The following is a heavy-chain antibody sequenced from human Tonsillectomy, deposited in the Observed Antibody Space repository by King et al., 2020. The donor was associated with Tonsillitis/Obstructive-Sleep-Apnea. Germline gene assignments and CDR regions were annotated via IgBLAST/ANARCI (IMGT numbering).Heavy chain of an antibody. CDR1: GFTFSSYS. J-gene: IGHJ4*02. D-gene: IGHD3-10*01. CDR3: AREGERTVRGIITYFDY. V-gene: IGHV3-21*01. CDR2: ISSSSSYI. Sequence: VQLVESGGGLVKPGGSLRLSCAASGFTFSSYSMNWVRQAPGKGLEWVSSISSSSSYIYYSDSVKGRFTISRDNAKNSLYLQMNSLRAEDTAVYYCAREGERTVRGIITYFDYWGQGTLVPVSS.